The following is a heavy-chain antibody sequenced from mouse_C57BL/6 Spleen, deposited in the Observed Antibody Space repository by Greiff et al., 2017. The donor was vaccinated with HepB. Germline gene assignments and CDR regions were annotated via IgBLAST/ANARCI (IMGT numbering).Heavy chain of an antibody. D-gene: IGHD3-2*02. CDR2: ISSGSSTI. CDR1: GFTFSDYG. V-gene: IGHV5-17*01. J-gene: IGHJ3*01. CDR3: ARPSSGYPAWFAY. Sequence: EVKLMESGGGLVKPGGSLKLSCAASGFTFSDYGMHWVRQAPEKGLEWVAYISSGSSTIYYADTVKGRFTISRDNAKNTLFLQMTSLRSEDTAMYYCARPSSGYPAWFAYWGQGTLVTVSA.